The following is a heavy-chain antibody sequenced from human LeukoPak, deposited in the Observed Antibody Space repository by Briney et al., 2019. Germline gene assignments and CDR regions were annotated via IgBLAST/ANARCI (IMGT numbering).Heavy chain of an antibody. J-gene: IGHJ6*02. CDR1: GFTFSNCA. CDR2: INLSGSST. D-gene: IGHD2-15*01. CDR3: ARDGGYCSGGSCYYYYGMDV. V-gene: IGHV3-23*01. Sequence: GGSLRLSCAASGFTFSNCAMSWVRQAPGKGLEWVSGINLSGSSTYYADSVKGRFTISRDNSKNTLYLQMNSLRAEDTAVYYCARDGGYCSGGSCYYYYGMDVWGPGTTVTVSS.